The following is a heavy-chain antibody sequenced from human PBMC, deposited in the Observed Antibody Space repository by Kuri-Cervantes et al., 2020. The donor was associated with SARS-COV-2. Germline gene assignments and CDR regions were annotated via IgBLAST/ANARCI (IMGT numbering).Heavy chain of an antibody. CDR1: GGSISSSSYY. J-gene: IGHJ6*03. CDR2: IYYSGST. CDR3: ARQYVLRHLEWSNEVRSTYYMDV. D-gene: IGHD3-3*01. Sequence: SETLSLTCTVSGGSISSSSYYWGWIRQPPGKGLEWIGSIYYSGSTYYNPSLKSRVTISVDTSKNQFSLKVNSVTAADTAVYYCARQYVLRHLEWSNEVRSTYYMDVWGKGTTVTVSS. V-gene: IGHV4-39*01.